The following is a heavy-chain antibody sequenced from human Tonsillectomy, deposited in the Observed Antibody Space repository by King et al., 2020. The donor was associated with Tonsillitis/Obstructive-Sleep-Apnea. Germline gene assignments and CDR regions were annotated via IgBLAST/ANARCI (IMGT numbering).Heavy chain of an antibody. CDR3: APLGYCSSTSCIQNHSGWFDT. V-gene: IGHV4-34*01. Sequence: VQLQQWGAGLLKPSETLSLTCAVYGGSFSGYYWSWIRQPPGKGLEWVGEINHSGSTNYNPSLKSRVTISLDTSKNQFSLKLSSVTAADTAVYYCAPLGYCSSTSCIQNHSGWFDTWGQGTLVTVSS. J-gene: IGHJ5*02. CDR1: GGSFSGYY. D-gene: IGHD2-2*01. CDR2: INHSGST.